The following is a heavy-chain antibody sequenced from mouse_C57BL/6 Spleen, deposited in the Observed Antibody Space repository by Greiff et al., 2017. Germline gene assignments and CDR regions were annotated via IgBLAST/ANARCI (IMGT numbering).Heavy chain of an antibody. CDR2: ISDGGSYT. CDR3: ARDRDYDGSSYSWYFDV. CDR1: GFTFSSYA. V-gene: IGHV5-4*01. D-gene: IGHD1-1*01. Sequence: EVMLVESGGGLVKPGGSLKLSCEASGFTFSSYAMSWVRQTPEKRLAWVATISDGGSYTYYPDNVKGRFTISRDNAKNNLYLQMSHLKSEDTAMYYCARDRDYDGSSYSWYFDVWGTGTTVTVSS. J-gene: IGHJ1*03.